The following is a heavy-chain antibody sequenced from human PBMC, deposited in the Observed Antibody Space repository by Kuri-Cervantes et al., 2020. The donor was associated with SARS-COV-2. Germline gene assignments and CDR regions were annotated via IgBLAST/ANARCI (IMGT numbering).Heavy chain of an antibody. V-gene: IGHV1-18*01. CDR3: VRDPNCSAGNCYFDY. D-gene: IGHD2-15*01. J-gene: IGHJ4*02. Sequence: ASVKVSCKASAYTFTSHGISWVRQAPGQELEWMAWIDCYNGRTEYARTLQGRLTVTTDASTSTAYMELRSLRSDDTAVYYCVRDPNCSAGNCYFDYWGQGTQVTVSS. CDR1: AYTFTSHG. CDR2: IDCYNGRT.